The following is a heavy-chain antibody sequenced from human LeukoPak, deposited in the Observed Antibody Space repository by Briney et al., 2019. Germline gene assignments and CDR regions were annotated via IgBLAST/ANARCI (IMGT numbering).Heavy chain of an antibody. CDR2: INPSGGST. J-gene: IGHJ4*02. CDR1: GYTFTGYY. Sequence: GASVKVSCKASGYTFTGYYMHWVRQAPGQGLEWMGIINPSGGSTTYAQKFQGRVTMTRDTSTSTVYMELSSLRSEDTAMYYCARDQARVTTCPGDYWGQGTVVTVSS. V-gene: IGHV1-46*01. D-gene: IGHD3-22*01. CDR3: ARDQARVTTCPGDY.